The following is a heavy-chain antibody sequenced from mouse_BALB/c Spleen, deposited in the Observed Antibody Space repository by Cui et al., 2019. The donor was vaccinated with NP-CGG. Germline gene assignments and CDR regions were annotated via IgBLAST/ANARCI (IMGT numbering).Heavy chain of an antibody. CDR1: GYTFTSYW. Sequence: VELLQPAGELVKPAASLTLSCKASGYTFTSYWMHWVKQRPGRGLEWIGRIDPNSGGTKYNEKFKSKATLTVDKPSSTAYMQLSSLTSEDSAVYYCARYDYYGSSYFDYWGQGTTLTVSS. CDR2: IDPNSGGT. J-gene: IGHJ2*01. D-gene: IGHD1-1*01. V-gene: IGHV1-72*01. CDR3: ARYDYYGSSYFDY.